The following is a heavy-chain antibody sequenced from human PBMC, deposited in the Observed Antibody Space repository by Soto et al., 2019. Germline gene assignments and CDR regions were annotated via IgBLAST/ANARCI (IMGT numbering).Heavy chain of an antibody. CDR2: ISSSSRNI. V-gene: IGHV3-21*03. CDR3: VSDVPQCVGQLVA. D-gene: IGHD6-6*01. J-gene: IGHJ4*02. CDR1: GFIFRSST. Sequence: EWSLRRSCVASGFIFRSSTMTWVRQTQEKGLEWVSSISSSSRNIYYADSVKTRFTISRDNAENSLSLQMNSLRPDDTGVYFCVSDVPQCVGQLVAWGEGALVTI.